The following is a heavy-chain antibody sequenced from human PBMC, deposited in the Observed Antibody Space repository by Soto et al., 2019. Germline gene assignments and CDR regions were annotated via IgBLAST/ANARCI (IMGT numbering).Heavy chain of an antibody. V-gene: IGHV4-59*01. CDR3: ARGYCITTSCYDWFDP. CDR1: GGSISSYY. CDR2: IYYSGST. J-gene: IGHJ5*02. D-gene: IGHD2-2*01. Sequence: QVQLQESGPGLVKPSETLSLTCTVSGGSISSYYWSWIRQSPGKGLEWIGYIYYSGSTNYNPSLKSRVTISVDTSKNQFSLKLSSVTAADTAVYYCARGYCITTSCYDWFDPWGQGTLVTVSS.